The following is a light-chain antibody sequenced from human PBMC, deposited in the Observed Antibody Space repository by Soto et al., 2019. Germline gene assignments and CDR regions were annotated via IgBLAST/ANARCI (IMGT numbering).Light chain of an antibody. CDR3: QQYNSYPLT. J-gene: IGKJ4*01. CDR1: QSISSW. Sequence: DIQMTQSPSTLSASVGDRVTITCLASQSISSWLAWYQQKPGKAPNLLIYKASSLESGVPSRFSGSGSGTDFTLTISSLQPDDFATYYCQQYNSYPLTIGGGTKVDIK. V-gene: IGKV1-5*03. CDR2: KAS.